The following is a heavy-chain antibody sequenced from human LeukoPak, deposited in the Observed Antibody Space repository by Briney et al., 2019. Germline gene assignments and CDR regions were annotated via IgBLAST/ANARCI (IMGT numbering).Heavy chain of an antibody. CDR1: GYSISSGYY. V-gene: IGHV4-38-2*02. CDR2: IYHSGST. J-gene: IGHJ3*02. Sequence: SETLSLTCTVSGYSISSGYYWGWIRQPPGKGLEWIGSIYHSGSTYYNPSLKSRVTISVDTSKNQFSLKLSSVTAADTAVYYCARPVAGNGVGDAFDIWGQGTMVTVSS. D-gene: IGHD6-19*01. CDR3: ARPVAGNGVGDAFDI.